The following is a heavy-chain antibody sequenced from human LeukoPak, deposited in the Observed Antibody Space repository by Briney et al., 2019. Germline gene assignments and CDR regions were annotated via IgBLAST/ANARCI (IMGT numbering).Heavy chain of an antibody. CDR2: IWYDGSNK. V-gene: IGHV3-33*08. CDR3: ARDLGDYGPDFQH. D-gene: IGHD4-17*01. CDR1: GFTFSSYA. Sequence: PGGSLRLSCAASGFTFSSYAMSWVRQAPGKGLEWVAVIWYDGSNKYYADSVKGRFTISRDNSKNTLYLQMNSLRAEDTAVYYCARDLGDYGPDFQHWGQGTLVTVSS. J-gene: IGHJ1*01.